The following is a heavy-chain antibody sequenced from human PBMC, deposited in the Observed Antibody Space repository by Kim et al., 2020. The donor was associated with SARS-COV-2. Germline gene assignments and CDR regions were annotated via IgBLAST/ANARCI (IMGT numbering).Heavy chain of an antibody. Sequence: GGSLRLSCAASGFTFSSYDMHWVRQATGKGLEWVSAIGTAGDTYYPGSVKGRFTISRENAKNSLYLQMNSLRAGDTAVYYCARGGYGSGRIYYYYGMDVWGQGTTVTVSS. CDR3: ARGGYGSGRIYYYYGMDV. J-gene: IGHJ6*02. CDR2: IGTAGDT. CDR1: GFTFSSYD. D-gene: IGHD3-10*01. V-gene: IGHV3-13*04.